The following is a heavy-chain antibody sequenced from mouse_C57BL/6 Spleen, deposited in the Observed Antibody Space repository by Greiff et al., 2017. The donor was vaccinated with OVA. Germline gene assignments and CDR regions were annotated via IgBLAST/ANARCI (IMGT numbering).Heavy chain of an antibody. J-gene: IGHJ2*01. V-gene: IGHV1-26*01. CDR1: GYTFTDYY. CDR2: INPNNGGT. CDR3: ARDYGSSY. D-gene: IGHD1-1*01. Sequence: EVQLQQSGPELVKPGASVKISCKASGYTFTDYYMHWVKQSHGKSLEWIGDINPNNGGTSYHQKFKGKATLTVDKSSSTAYMELRSLTSEDSAVYYCARDYGSSYWGQGTTLTVSA.